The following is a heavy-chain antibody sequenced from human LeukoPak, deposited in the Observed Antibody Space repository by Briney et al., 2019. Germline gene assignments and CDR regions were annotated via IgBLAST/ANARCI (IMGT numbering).Heavy chain of an antibody. D-gene: IGHD3-10*01. V-gene: IGHV3-30-3*01. CDR1: GFTFSNYA. Sequence: GGSLRLSCAASGFTFSNYAMHWVRQAPGKGLEWVAVISYDGSNKYYANSVKGRFTISRDNSKNTLYVQMDSLRAEDTAVCYCARESKESYGSSFYFWGQGTLVTVSS. J-gene: IGHJ4*02. CDR3: ARESKESYGSSFYF. CDR2: ISYDGSNK.